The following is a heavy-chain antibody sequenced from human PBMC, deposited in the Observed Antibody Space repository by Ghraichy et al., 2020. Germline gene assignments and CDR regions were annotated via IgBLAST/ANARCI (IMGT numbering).Heavy chain of an antibody. CDR3: ASALNYVGFDY. CDR2: VYYDGST. J-gene: IGHJ4*02. V-gene: IGHV4-30-2*01. CDR1: GGAISSSAYS. D-gene: IGHD1-7*01. Sequence: SETLSLTCAVSGGAISSSAYSWTWVRQPPEKGLEWIAYVYYDGSTYYNPSLKSRVTISLDNSKNQFSLELTSGTAADPAVYYCASALNYVGFDYWGQGTLVTVSS.